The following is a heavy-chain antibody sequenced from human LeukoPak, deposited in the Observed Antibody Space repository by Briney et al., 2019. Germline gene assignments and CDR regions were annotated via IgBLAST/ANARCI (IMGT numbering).Heavy chain of an antibody. CDR3: ARIGYSYGGP. Sequence: SQTLSLTCAISGDSVSSNSSTWNWIRQSPSRGLEWLGRTYYRSKWYNDYAVSVKGRITINPDTSKNHFSLQLNSVTPEDTAIYYCARIGYSYGGPWGQGTLVTVSS. CDR1: GDSVSSNSST. V-gene: IGHV6-1*01. D-gene: IGHD5-18*01. J-gene: IGHJ5*02. CDR2: TYYRSKWYN.